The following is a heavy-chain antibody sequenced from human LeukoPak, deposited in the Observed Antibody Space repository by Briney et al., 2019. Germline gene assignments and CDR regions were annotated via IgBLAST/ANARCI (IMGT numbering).Heavy chain of an antibody. D-gene: IGHD5-18*01. Sequence: GASVKVSCKASGHSFTGYYMHWVRQAPGQGLEWMGWINPNSGGTKYAQKFKGRVTMTRDTSISTAYMELSRLRSDDTAVYYCARVDTAMVAGGGDYWGQGTLVTVSS. V-gene: IGHV1-2*02. CDR3: ARVDTAMVAGGGDY. CDR2: INPNSGGT. CDR1: GHSFTGYY. J-gene: IGHJ4*02.